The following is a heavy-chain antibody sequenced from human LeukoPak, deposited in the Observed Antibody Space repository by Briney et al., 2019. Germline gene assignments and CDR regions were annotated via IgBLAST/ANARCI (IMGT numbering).Heavy chain of an antibody. CDR2: ISGYNGNT. D-gene: IGHD4-17*01. J-gene: IGHJ4*02. V-gene: IGHV1-18*01. CDR3: ARGLRYGDYLAPLDY. Sequence: ASVKVSCKASGYTFTSYGISWVRQAPGQGLEWMGWISGYNGNTKYVQKLQGRVTMTTDTSTSTAYMEVRSLRSDDTAVYYCARGLRYGDYLAPLDYWGQGTLVTVSS. CDR1: GYTFTSYG.